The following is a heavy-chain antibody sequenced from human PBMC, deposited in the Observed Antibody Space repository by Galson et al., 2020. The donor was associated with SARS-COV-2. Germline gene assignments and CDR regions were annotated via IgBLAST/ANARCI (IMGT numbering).Heavy chain of an antibody. V-gene: IGHV4-39*07. Sequence: SETLSLTCTVSGGSISSSSYYWGWIRQPPGKGLEWIGSIYYSGSTYYNPSLKSRVTISVDTSKNQFSLKLSSVTAADTAVYYCARGDADYSSSWYTQDAFDIWGQGTMVTVSS. J-gene: IGHJ3*02. CDR2: IYYSGST. D-gene: IGHD6-13*01. CDR1: GGSISSSSYY. CDR3: ARGDADYSSSWYTQDAFDI.